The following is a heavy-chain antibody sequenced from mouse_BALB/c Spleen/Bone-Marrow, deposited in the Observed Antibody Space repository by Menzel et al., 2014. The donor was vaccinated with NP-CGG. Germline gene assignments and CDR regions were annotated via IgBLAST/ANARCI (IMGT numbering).Heavy chain of an antibody. D-gene: IGHD1-1*01. CDR2: ISYSGST. CDR1: GYSITSDYA. CDR3: ARTTTVVSHFDY. V-gene: IGHV3-2*02. J-gene: IGHJ2*01. Sequence: DSGPGLVKPSQSLSLTCTVTGYSITSDYAWNWIRQFPGNKLEWMGYISYSGSTSYNPSLKSRISITRDTSKNQFFLQLNSVTTEDTATYYCARTTTVVSHFDYWGQGTTLTVSS.